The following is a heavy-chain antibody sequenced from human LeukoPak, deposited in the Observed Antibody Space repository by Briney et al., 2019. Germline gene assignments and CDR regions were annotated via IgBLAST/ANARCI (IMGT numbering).Heavy chain of an antibody. CDR2: ISSSSSYI. Sequence: GGSLRLSCAASGFTFSSYSMNWVRQAPGKGLEWVSSISSSSSYIYYADSVKGRFTISRDNAKNSLYLQMNSLKAEDTAVYYCARADHYYGSGSYYPPNDAFDIWGQGTMVTVSS. V-gene: IGHV3-21*01. J-gene: IGHJ3*02. CDR1: GFTFSSYS. CDR3: ARADHYYGSGSYYPPNDAFDI. D-gene: IGHD3-10*01.